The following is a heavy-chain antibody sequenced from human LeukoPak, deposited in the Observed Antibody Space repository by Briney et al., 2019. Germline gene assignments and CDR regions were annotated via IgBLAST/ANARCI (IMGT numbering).Heavy chain of an antibody. CDR1: GYTFTSYG. CDR2: ISAYNGNT. J-gene: IGHJ4*02. D-gene: IGHD2-8*01. CDR3: ARDAYCTNGVCYLRY. Sequence: ASVKVSCKASGYTFTSYGISWVRQAPGQGLEWMGWISAYNGNTNYAQKLQGRVTMTTDTSTSTAYMELRSLRSDDTAVYHCARDAYCTNGVCYLRYWGQGTLVTVSS. V-gene: IGHV1-18*01.